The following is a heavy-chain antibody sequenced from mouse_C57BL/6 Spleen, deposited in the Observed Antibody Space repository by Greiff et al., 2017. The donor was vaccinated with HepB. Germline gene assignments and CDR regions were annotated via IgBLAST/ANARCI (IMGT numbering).Heavy chain of an antibody. CDR1: GYAFTNYL. D-gene: IGHD1-1*01. J-gene: IGHJ4*01. V-gene: IGHV1-54*01. Sequence: QVQLQQSGAELVRPGPSVKVSCKASGYAFTNYLIEWVKQRPGQGLEWIGVINPGSGGTNYNEKFKGKATLTADKSSSTAYMQLSSLTSEDSAVYFCARRDYGSSYDYAMDYWGQGTSVTVSS. CDR3: ARRDYGSSYDYAMDY. CDR2: INPGSGGT.